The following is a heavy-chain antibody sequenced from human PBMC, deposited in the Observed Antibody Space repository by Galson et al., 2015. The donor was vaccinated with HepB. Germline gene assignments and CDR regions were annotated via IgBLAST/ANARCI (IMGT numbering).Heavy chain of an antibody. V-gene: IGHV5-51*03. Sequence: QSGAEVKKPGESLRISCEASGYTFSDYYIAWVRQMPGKGLEWMGLIYPGDSDTRYSPSFQGQVTISADKFSSTAYLQWSSLKASDTAVYYCASHMMAGKIHDAFDIWGQGTLVSVSS. CDR1: GYTFSDYY. CDR2: IYPGDSDT. D-gene: IGHD3-16*01. J-gene: IGHJ3*02. CDR3: ASHMMAGKIHDAFDI.